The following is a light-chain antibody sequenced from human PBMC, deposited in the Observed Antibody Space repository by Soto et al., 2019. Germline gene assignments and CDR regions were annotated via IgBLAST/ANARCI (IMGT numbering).Light chain of an antibody. J-gene: IGKJ1*01. V-gene: IGKV1-6*01. CDR1: QGIRND. CDR3: LQDYNSWT. CDR2: AAS. Sequence: AIQMTQSPSSLSASVGDRVTITCRASQGIRNDLGWYQQKAGKAPKLLIYAASSLQSGVPSRFSGSGSGTDFTLTISSLQPEDCATYYCLQDYNSWTFGQGTKVEIK.